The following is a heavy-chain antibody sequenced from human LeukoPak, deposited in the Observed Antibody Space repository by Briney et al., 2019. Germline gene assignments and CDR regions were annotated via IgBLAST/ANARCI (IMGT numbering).Heavy chain of an antibody. Sequence: GGSLRLSCTASGITFSSYGMHWVRQAPGKGLEWVAFIRYDGSYKYYADSVRGRFTISRDNSKNTLYLQMNSLRADDTAVYYCAKDSPVNYDILTGYIGYWGQGTLVTVSS. D-gene: IGHD3-9*01. CDR2: IRYDGSYK. V-gene: IGHV3-30*02. CDR1: GITFSSYG. J-gene: IGHJ4*02. CDR3: AKDSPVNYDILTGYIGY.